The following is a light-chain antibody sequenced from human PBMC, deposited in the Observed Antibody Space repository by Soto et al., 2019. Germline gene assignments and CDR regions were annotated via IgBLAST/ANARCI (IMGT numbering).Light chain of an antibody. CDR3: SSYAGSNNFV. V-gene: IGLV2-8*01. J-gene: IGLJ1*01. Sequence: QSVLNQPPSASGSPGQSVTISCTGTSSDVGGYYYVSWYQQHPGKAPKLMIYEVSKRPSGVPDRFSGSKSGNTASLTVSGLQAEDEADYYCSSYAGSNNFVFGTGTKVTVL. CDR1: SSDVGGYYY. CDR2: EVS.